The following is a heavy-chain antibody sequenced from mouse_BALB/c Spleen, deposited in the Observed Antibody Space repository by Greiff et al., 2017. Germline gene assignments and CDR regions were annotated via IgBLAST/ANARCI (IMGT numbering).Heavy chain of an antibody. D-gene: IGHD1-1*01. CDR1: GFSLTGYG. CDR3: ARDRDYYGSSYGDYAMDY. CDR2: IWGDGST. V-gene: IGHV2-6-7*01. J-gene: IGHJ4*01. Sequence: VKLMESGPGLVAPSQSLSITCTVSGFSLTGYGVNWVRQPPGKGLEWLGMIWGDGSTDYNSALKSRLSISKDNSKSQVFLKMNSLQTDDTARYYCARDRDYYGSSYGDYAMDYWGQGTSVTVSS.